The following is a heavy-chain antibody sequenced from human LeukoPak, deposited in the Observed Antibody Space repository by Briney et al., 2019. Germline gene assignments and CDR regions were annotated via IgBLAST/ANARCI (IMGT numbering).Heavy chain of an antibody. CDR1: GFTFSSYW. CDR2: IKEDGSKK. V-gene: IGHV3-7*03. D-gene: IGHD3-22*01. CDR3: ATPLDYFDTSGYHQGGD. J-gene: IGHJ4*02. Sequence: GGSLRLSCTASGFTFSSYWMTWVRQAPGKGLEWVANIKEDGSKKNYVDSVKGRFTISRDNAKNSLYLQMNSLRAEDTAVYYCATPLDYFDTSGYHQGGDWGQGTLVTVSS.